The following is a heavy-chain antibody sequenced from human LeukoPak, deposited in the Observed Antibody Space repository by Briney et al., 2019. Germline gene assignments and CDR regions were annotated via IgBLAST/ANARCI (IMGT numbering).Heavy chain of an antibody. D-gene: IGHD3-16*01. Sequence: SETLSLTCTVSGGSISSYYWSWIRQPPGKGLEWIGYIYYSGSTNYDPSLKSRVTISVDTSKNQFSLKLSSVTAADTAVYYCAREGEQHLNYYYYYMDVWGKGTTVTVSS. V-gene: IGHV4-59*01. CDR2: IYYSGST. CDR3: AREGEQHLNYYYYYMDV. J-gene: IGHJ6*03. CDR1: GGSISSYY.